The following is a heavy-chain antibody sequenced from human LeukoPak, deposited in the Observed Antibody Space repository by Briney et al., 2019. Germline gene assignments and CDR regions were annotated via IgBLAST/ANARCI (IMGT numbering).Heavy chain of an antibody. D-gene: IGHD5-12*01. Sequence: ASVKVSCKASGGTFSSYAISWVRQAPGQGLEWMGRIIPILGIANYAQKFQGRVTITADKSTSTAYMELSSLRSEDTAVYYCATRGYSGYDLDYWGQGTLVTVSS. J-gene: IGHJ4*02. CDR2: IIPILGIA. CDR3: ATRGYSGYDLDY. CDR1: GGTFSSYA. V-gene: IGHV1-69*04.